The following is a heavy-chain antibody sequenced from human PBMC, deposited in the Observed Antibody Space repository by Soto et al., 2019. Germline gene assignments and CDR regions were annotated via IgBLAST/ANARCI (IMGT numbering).Heavy chain of an antibody. J-gene: IGHJ6*02. CDR2: ISYDGSNK. D-gene: IGHD3-10*01. CDR1: GFTFSSYG. CDR3: ANDRGKEEYGSGSYPHRSLGTHKEKLTIGMDV. V-gene: IGHV3-30*18. Sequence: HPGGSLRLSCAASGFTFSSYGMHWVRQAPGKGLEWVAVISYDGSNKYYADSVKGRFTISRDSSKNTLYLQMNSLRAEDTAVYYCANDRGKEEYGSGSYPHRSLGTHKEKLTIGMDVWGQGTTVTVSS.